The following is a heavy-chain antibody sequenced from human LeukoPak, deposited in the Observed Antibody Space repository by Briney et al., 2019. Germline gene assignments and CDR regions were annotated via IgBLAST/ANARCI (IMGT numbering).Heavy chain of an antibody. Sequence: SETLSLTCTVSGYSISSGYYWGWIRPPPGKGLEGIGTIYHSGSTYYNPSLKSRVTISGDTSKNQFSLKLTSVTAADTAVYYCARGRGYCSSTICYRYYFDYWGQGTLVTVSS. CDR2: IYHSGST. J-gene: IGHJ4*02. D-gene: IGHD2-2*01. V-gene: IGHV4-38-2*02. CDR1: GYSISSGYY. CDR3: ARGRGYCSSTICYRYYFDY.